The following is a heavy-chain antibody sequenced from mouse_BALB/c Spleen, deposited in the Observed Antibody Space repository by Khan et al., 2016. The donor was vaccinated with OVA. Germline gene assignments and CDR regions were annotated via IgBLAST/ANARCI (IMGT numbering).Heavy chain of an antibody. CDR3: ASHLTGSFAY. D-gene: IGHD4-1*01. V-gene: IGHV5-6*01. CDR1: GFTFSTYS. Sequence: EVKVVESGGDLVRPGGSLKLSCSASGFTFSTYSMSWVRQTPDKRLEWVATISSAGDYTFFPDSVKGRFTISRENARNTLYLQMSSLRSEDTAMYYCASHLTGSFAYWGQGTLVTVSA. CDR2: ISSAGDYT. J-gene: IGHJ3*01.